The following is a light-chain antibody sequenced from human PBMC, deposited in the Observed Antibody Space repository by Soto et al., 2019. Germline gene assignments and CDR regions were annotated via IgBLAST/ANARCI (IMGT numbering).Light chain of an antibody. V-gene: IGKV3-20*01. Sequence: EIVVTQSPATLSLSPGERATLSCRASQSVSSYLAWYQQKPGQAPILLIYGASNRATGIPDRFSGSGSGTDFTLTISRLEPEDFAVYYCQQYGSSPRTFGQGTKVDI. J-gene: IGKJ1*01. CDR1: QSVSSY. CDR2: GAS. CDR3: QQYGSSPRT.